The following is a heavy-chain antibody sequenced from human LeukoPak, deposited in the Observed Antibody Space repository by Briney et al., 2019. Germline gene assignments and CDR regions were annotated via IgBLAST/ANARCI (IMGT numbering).Heavy chain of an antibody. J-gene: IGHJ3*01. CDR2: IYYTGDA. V-gene: IGHV4-39*07. D-gene: IGHD3-22*01. CDR3: ARELRYDNSDSGAF. CDR1: GGSIDSTSYF. Sequence: SETLSLTCSVSGGSIDSTSYFWGWVRQPPGKGLEWIGSIYYTGDAYYNPSLKSRVTISIDTSKNQFSLKLSSVTAADTAVYYCARELRYDNSDSGAFWGQGTVVTVSS.